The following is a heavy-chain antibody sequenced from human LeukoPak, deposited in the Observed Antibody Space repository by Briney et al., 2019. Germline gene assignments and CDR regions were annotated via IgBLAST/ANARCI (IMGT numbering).Heavy chain of an antibody. J-gene: IGHJ3*02. V-gene: IGHV4-61*01. CDR1: GGSVSSGSYY. CDR2: IYYSGST. CDR3: ARVGRELTYYYDSSGFDAFDI. Sequence: PLETLSLTCTVSGGSVSSGSYYWSWIRQPPGKGLEWIGFIYYSGSTNYNPSLKSRVTISVDTSKNQFSLKLSSVTAADTAVYYCARVGRELTYYYDSSGFDAFDIWGQGTMVTVSS. D-gene: IGHD3-22*01.